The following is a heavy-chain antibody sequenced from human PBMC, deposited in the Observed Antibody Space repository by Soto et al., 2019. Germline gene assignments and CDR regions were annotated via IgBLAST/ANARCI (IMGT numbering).Heavy chain of an antibody. CDR1: GYSFTSYG. V-gene: IGHV1-18*01. Sequence: ASVQVXCKAAGYSFTSYGISWVRQAPGQGLEWMGWMGTYNGNTDYGQKFQGRVTMTTETLTSTAYMELRSLRSDDTAVYYCARVRAELVYCSGGSCLPYYSGLDVWGQGTTVTVSS. D-gene: IGHD2-15*01. J-gene: IGHJ6*02. CDR2: MGTYNGNT. CDR3: ARVRAELVYCSGGSCLPYYSGLDV.